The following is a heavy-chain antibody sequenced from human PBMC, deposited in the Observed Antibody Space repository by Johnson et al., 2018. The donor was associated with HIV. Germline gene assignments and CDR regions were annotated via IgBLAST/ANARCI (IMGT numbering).Heavy chain of an antibody. CDR2: ISSSGSSI. CDR3: ANSLLLDAFDI. V-gene: IGHV3-11*01. D-gene: IGHD2-15*01. Sequence: QVRLVESGGGLVKPGGSLRLSCVTSGFGFSTYYMSWIRQAPGKGLECLSYISSSGSSIYYTDSVKGRFTISRDNSKTTLYLQMNSLRDEDTAVYYCANSLLLDAFDIWGQGTMVTVSS. CDR1: GFGFSTYY. J-gene: IGHJ3*02.